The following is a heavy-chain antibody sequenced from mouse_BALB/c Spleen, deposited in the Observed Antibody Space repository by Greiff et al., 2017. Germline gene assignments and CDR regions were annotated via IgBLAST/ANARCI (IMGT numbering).Heavy chain of an antibody. CDR2: IWAGGST. V-gene: IGHV2-9*02. CDR3: ARDETTVVAGPYYAMDY. D-gene: IGHD1-1*01. Sequence: QVRLQQSGPGLVAPSQSLSITCTVSGFSLTSYGVHWVRQPPGKGLEWLGVIWAGGSTNYNSALMSRLSIRKDNSKSQVFFKMNSLQTDDTAMYYCARDETTVVAGPYYAMDYWGQGTSVTVAS. J-gene: IGHJ4*01. CDR1: GFSLTSYG.